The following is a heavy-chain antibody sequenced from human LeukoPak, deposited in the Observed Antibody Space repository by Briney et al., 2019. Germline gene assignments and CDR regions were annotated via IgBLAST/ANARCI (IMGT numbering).Heavy chain of an antibody. D-gene: IGHD4-11*01. CDR3: ARDGQGLHY. J-gene: IGHJ4*02. CDR2: IQYDGSSK. Sequence: GGSLRLSCAASGFALSGYAMHWVRQAPGKGLEWVAFIQYDGSSKYSDSMKGRFTISRDNGKNTVYLEVNSLRGEDTAVYYCARDGQGLHYWGQGALVTVSS. CDR1: GFALSGYA. V-gene: IGHV3-30*02.